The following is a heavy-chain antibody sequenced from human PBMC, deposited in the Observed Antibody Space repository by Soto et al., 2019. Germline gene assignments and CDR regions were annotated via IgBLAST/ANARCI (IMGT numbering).Heavy chain of an antibody. CDR2: ISWNSGSI. D-gene: IGHD3-10*01. V-gene: IGHV3-9*01. Sequence: SLRLSCAASGFTFEDYAMHWIRQAPGKGLEWVSGISWNSGSIGYADSVKGRFTISRDNAKNSLYLQMNSLRAEDTALYYCAKDMSSLLMVRGVIQTDAFDIRGQGTMVTVSS. CDR1: GFTFEDYA. J-gene: IGHJ3*02. CDR3: AKDMSSLLMVRGVIQTDAFDI.